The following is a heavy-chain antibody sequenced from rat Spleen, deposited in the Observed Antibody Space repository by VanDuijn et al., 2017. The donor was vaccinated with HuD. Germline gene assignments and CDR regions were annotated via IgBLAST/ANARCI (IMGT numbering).Heavy chain of an antibody. CDR1: GFSLTSYN. J-gene: IGHJ4*01. V-gene: IGHV2-15*01. Sequence: QVQLKESGPGLVKPSQTLSLTCTVAGFSLTSYNVYWVRQPPGKGLEWMGSIWGGGSTDYHSALKSRLSISRDSSKSQVFLKMNSLQTEDTAIYFCTRSPYNNYVMDAWGQGASVTVSS. D-gene: IGHD1-10*01. CDR2: IWGGGST. CDR3: TRSPYNNYVMDA.